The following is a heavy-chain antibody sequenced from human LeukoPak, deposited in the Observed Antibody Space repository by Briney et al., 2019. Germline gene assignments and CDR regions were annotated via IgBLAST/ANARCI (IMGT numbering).Heavy chain of an antibody. J-gene: IGHJ4*02. D-gene: IGHD6-19*01. CDR3: TTDPANLRIAVAEAFDY. CDR2: ISGSGRST. CDR1: GFAFSSYV. Sequence: QSGGSLRLSCAASGFAFSSYVMNWVRQAPGKGLEWVSSISGSGRSTYYADSVKGRFTISRDNSTNTLYLQMNSLKTEDTAVYYCTTDPANLRIAVAEAFDYWGQGTLVTVSS. V-gene: IGHV3-23*01.